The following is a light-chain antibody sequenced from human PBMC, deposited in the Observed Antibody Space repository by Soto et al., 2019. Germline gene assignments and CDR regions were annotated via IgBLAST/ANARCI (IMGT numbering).Light chain of an antibody. J-gene: IGLJ1*01. CDR2: EVS. V-gene: IGLV2-14*01. CDR1: GSDVGNYKY. Sequence: QSVLTQPASVSGSPGQSITISCTGTGSDVGNYKYVSWYQQHPGKAPKLIIFEVSNRPSGVSDRFSGSKSGNTASLTISGLQAEDEADYYCSSYTSISSLGVFGTGTKVTAL. CDR3: SSYTSISSLGV.